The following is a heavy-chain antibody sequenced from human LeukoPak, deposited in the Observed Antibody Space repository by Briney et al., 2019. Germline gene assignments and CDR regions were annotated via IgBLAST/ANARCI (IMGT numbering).Heavy chain of an antibody. Sequence: SQTLSLTCTVSGGSISSGSYYWSWIRQPAGKGLEWIGRIYTSGSTNYNPSLKSRVTISVDTSKNQFSLKLSSVTAADTAVYYCARTEVVATIFDYWGQGTLVTVSS. CDR1: GGSISSGSYY. CDR2: IYTSGST. CDR3: ARTEVVATIFDY. V-gene: IGHV4-61*02. J-gene: IGHJ4*02. D-gene: IGHD5-12*01.